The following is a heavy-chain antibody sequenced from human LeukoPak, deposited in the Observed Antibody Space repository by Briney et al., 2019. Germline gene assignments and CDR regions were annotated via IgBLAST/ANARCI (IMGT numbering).Heavy chain of an antibody. Sequence: GGSLRLSCSASGFTFSTYWMSWVRQAPGKGLEWVANMRRDGNEIYYLDSVRGRFTISRDNAKNSLYLQMNSLRAEDTAVYYCATLCWGNQLAGFDSWGQGTLVTVSS. D-gene: IGHD3-10*02. CDR1: GFTFSTYW. CDR3: ATLCWGNQLAGFDS. J-gene: IGHJ4*02. CDR2: MRRDGNEI. V-gene: IGHV3-7*01.